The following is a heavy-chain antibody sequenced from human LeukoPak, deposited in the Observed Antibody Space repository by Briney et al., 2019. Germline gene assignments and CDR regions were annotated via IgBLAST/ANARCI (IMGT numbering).Heavy chain of an antibody. CDR1: GFTLNRYW. CDR2: IKHDGSEK. D-gene: IGHD3-10*01. V-gene: IGHV3-7*05. J-gene: IGHJ4*02. CDR3: VRDGIRDIPGVITIRYDY. Sequence: GGSLRLSCAASGFTLNRYWMSWVRQAPGKGLEWVANIKHDGSEKYYVDSVRSRFTISRDNAENSLYLQMNSLTAEDTALYYCVRDGIRDIPGVITIRYDYWGQGTLVTVSS.